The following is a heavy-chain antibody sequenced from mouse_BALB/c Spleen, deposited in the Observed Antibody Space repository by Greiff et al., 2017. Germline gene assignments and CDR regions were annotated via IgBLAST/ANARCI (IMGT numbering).Heavy chain of an antibody. CDR1: GDSITSGY. D-gene: IGHD2-1*01. CDR2: ISYSGST. CDR3: ARYYYGNYGGAMDY. V-gene: IGHV3-8*02. J-gene: IGHJ4*01. Sequence: EVQLQQSGPSLVKPSQTLSLTCSVTGDSITSGYWNWIRKFPGNKLEYMGYISYSGSTYYNPSLKSRISITRDTSKNQYYLQLNSVTTEDTATYYCARYYYGNYGGAMDYWGQGTSVTVSS.